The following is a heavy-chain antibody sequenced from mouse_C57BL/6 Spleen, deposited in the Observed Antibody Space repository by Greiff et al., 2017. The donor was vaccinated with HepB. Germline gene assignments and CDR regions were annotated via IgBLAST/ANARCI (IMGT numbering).Heavy chain of an antibody. CDR3: AGSVSHSWFAS. J-gene: IGHJ3*01. V-gene: IGHV1-53*01. Sequence: VQLQQSGTELVKPGASVKLSCKASGYTFTSYWMHWVKQRPGQGLEWIGNINPSNGGTNYNEKFKSKATLTVDKSSSTAYMQLSSLTYEDLAVYYCAGSVSHSWFASWGQGTLVTVSA. CDR1: GYTFTSYW. CDR2: INPSNGGT.